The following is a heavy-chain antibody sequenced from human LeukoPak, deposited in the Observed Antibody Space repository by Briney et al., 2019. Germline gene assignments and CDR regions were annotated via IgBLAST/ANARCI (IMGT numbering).Heavy chain of an antibody. Sequence: SETLSLTCTVSGGSISAYYWSWIRQPPGKGLEWIGYIYYSRSTNYNPSLKSRVTISVDTSKNQFSLKLSSVTAADTAVCYCARGYGNFDYWGQGTLVTVSS. V-gene: IGHV4-59*01. CDR1: GGSISAYY. CDR3: ARGYGNFDY. J-gene: IGHJ4*02. D-gene: IGHD4-17*01. CDR2: IYYSRST.